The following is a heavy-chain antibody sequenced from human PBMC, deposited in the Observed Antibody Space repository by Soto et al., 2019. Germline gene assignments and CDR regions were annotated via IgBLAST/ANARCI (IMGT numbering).Heavy chain of an antibody. J-gene: IGHJ6*01. Sequence: PSETLSLTCTVSGASISSGGYYWSWIRQHPGKGLEWIGYIYYSGSTCYNPSIKSRVTISVDSSKNQFPLKLSSVTAADTAVYYCAVSCVACRGYKYYCMVLWGQGTTVTVSS. CDR1: GASISSGGYY. D-gene: IGHD5-12*01. V-gene: IGHV4-31*03. CDR3: AVSCVACRGYKYYCMVL. CDR2: IYYSGST.